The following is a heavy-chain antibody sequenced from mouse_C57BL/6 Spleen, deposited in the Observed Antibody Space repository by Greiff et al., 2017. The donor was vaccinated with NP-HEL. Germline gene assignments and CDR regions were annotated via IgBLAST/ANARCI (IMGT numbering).Heavy chain of an antibody. V-gene: IGHV3-6*01. CDR3: ARDSSGSPFDY. CDR2: ISYDGSN. J-gene: IGHJ2*01. CDR1: GYSITSGYY. D-gene: IGHD3-2*02. Sequence: EVKLMESGPGLVKPSQSLSLTCSVTGYSITSGYYWNWIRQFPGNKLEWMGYISYDGSNNYNPSLKNRISITRDTSKNQFFLKLNSVTTEDTATYYCARDSSGSPFDYWGQGTTLTVSS.